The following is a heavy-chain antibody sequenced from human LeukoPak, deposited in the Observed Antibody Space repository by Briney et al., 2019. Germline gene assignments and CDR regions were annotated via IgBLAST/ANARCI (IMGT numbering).Heavy chain of an antibody. CDR2: ISDSGRET. J-gene: IGHJ4*02. D-gene: IGHD3-22*01. Sequence: GGSLRLSCAASGFTFSSHAMSWVRQAPGKGLEWVSAISDSGRETFYTDSVKGRFTISRDNSKNTLYLQMNSLRAEDTAVYYCAKDAYRYYDSSDYYRPYYFDYWGQGTRVTVSS. CDR3: AKDAYRYYDSSDYYRPYYFDY. V-gene: IGHV3-23*01. CDR1: GFTFSSHA.